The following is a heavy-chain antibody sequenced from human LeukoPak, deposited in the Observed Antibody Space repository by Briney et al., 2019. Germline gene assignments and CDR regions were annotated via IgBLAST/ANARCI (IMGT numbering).Heavy chain of an antibody. J-gene: IGHJ4*02. V-gene: IGHV3-21*01. CDR2: ISSSSSYI. CDR1: GFTFSSYS. D-gene: IGHD3-22*01. CDR3: ASRVEYYYDSSGYYLYDY. Sequence: PGGSLRLSCAASGFTFSSYSMNWVRQAPGKGLEWVSSISSSSSYIYYADSVKGRFTISRDNAKNSLYLQMNSLRAEDTAVYYCASRVEYYYDSSGYYLYDYWGQGTLVTVSS.